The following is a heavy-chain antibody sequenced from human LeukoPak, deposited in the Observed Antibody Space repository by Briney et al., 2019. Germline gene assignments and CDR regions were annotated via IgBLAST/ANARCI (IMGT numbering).Heavy chain of an antibody. D-gene: IGHD3-3*01. CDR1: GGSISSYY. V-gene: IGHV4-4*07. Sequence: PSETLSLTCTVSGGSISSYYWSWIRQPAGKGLEWIGRIYTSGSTNYNPSLKSRVTMSVDTSKNQFSLKLSSVTAADTAVYYCARSVAYYDFWSGYYPDYYYYYMDVWGKGTTVTVSS. CDR2: IYTSGST. CDR3: ARSVAYYDFWSGYYPDYYYYYMDV. J-gene: IGHJ6*03.